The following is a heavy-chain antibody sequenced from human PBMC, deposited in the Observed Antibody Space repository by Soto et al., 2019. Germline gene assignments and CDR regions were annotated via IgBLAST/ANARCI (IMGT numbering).Heavy chain of an antibody. D-gene: IGHD4-17*01. CDR2: VSGNGDSA. CDR1: GFRFTSYA. V-gene: IGHV3-23*01. J-gene: IGHJ3*02. CDR3: AKGTTVTTIAFDI. Sequence: GGSLRLSCAASGFRFTSYAMSWVRQAPGKGPEWVSAVSGNGDSAFYVDSVRGRFTISRDDSKNTLHLQMNSLRVEDTAVYYCAKGTTVTTIAFDIWGQGNPGHRLL.